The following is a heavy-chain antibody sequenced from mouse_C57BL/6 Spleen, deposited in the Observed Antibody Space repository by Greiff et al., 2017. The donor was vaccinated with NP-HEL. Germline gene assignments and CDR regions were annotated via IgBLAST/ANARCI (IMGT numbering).Heavy chain of an antibody. V-gene: IGHV5-6*02. J-gene: IGHJ1*03. CDR2: ISSGGSYT. D-gene: IGHD1-1*01. CDR1: GFTFSSYG. Sequence: DVMLVESGGDLVKPGGSLKLSCAASGFTFSSYGMSWVRQTPDKRLEWVATISSGGSYTYYPDSVKGRFTISRDNAKNTLYLQMSSLKSEDTAMYYCAREGYGSSYGYFDVWGTGTTVTVSS. CDR3: AREGYGSSYGYFDV.